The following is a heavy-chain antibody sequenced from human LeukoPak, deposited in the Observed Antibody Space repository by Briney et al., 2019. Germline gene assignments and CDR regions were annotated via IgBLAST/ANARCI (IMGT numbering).Heavy chain of an antibody. J-gene: IGHJ4*02. CDR3: ARQDGDYVWGSYRPSLGY. D-gene: IGHD3-16*02. CDR2: IYYSGST. V-gene: IGHV4-39*01. CDR1: GGSFSGYY. Sequence: SETLSLTCAVYGGSFSGYYWGWIRQPPGKGLEWIGSIYYSGSTYYNPSLKSRVTISVDTSKNQFSLKLSSVTAADTAVYYCARQDGDYVWGSYRPSLGYWGQGTLVTVSS.